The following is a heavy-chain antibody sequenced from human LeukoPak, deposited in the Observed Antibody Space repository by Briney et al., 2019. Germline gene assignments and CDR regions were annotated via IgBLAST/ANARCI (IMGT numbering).Heavy chain of an antibody. Sequence: GGSLRLSCAASGLTFSSYSMNWVRQAPGKGLEWVSSISSSSSYIYYADSVKGRFTISRDNAKNSLYLQMNSLRAEDTAVYYCARLSIAVAGLDYWGQGTLVTVSS. CDR1: GLTFSSYS. CDR2: ISSSSSYI. D-gene: IGHD6-19*01. CDR3: ARLSIAVAGLDY. V-gene: IGHV3-21*01. J-gene: IGHJ4*02.